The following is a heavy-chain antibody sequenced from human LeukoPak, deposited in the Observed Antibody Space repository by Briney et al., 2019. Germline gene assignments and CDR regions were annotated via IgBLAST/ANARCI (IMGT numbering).Heavy chain of an antibody. Sequence: PGGSLRLSCAASGFTFSSYSFNWVRQAPGKGLEWVSSINTISSYITYADSVKGRFTISRDNAKNSLSLRMNSLTVEDTAVYYCARVRRNSESGGYYYYYDYWGQGTLVTVSS. CDR2: INTISSYI. CDR3: ARVRRNSESGGYYYYYDY. CDR1: GFTFSSYS. V-gene: IGHV3-21*01. D-gene: IGHD3-22*01. J-gene: IGHJ4*02.